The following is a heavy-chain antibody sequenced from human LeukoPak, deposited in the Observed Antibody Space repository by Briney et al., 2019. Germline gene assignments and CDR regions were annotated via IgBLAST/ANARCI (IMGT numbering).Heavy chain of an antibody. CDR1: GDSVSSNSAA. V-gene: IGHV6-1*01. D-gene: IGHD3-22*01. Sequence: SQTLSLTYAISGDSVSSNSAAWNWIRQSPSRGLEWLGRTYYRSKWYNDYAVSVKSRITINPDTSKNQFSLQLNSVTPEDTAVYYCARGRVYYDSSGTFDYWGQGTLVTVSS. CDR2: TYYRSKWYN. J-gene: IGHJ4*02. CDR3: ARGRVYYDSSGTFDY.